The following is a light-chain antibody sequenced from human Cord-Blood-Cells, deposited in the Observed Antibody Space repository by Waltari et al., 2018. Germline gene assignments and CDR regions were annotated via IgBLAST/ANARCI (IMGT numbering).Light chain of an antibody. V-gene: IGLV2-23*01. Sequence: QSALTQPASVSGSPGQLITISGPGTSSAVGSYNLVSWYQQHTGKAPKLMIYEGSKRPSGVSNRFSGSKSGNTASLTIAGLQAEDEADYYCCSYAGSVVFGGGTKLTVL. CDR2: EGS. CDR3: CSYAGSVV. CDR1: SSAVGSYNL. J-gene: IGLJ2*01.